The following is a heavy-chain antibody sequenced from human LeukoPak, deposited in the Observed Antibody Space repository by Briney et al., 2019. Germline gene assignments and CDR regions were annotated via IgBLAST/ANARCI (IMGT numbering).Heavy chain of an antibody. CDR1: GFTVSSNY. CDR3: ARDLGYCSGGSCYSAPFDY. J-gene: IGHJ4*02. Sequence: GFLRLSCAASGFTVSSNYMSWVRQAPGKGLEWVSVIYSGGSTYYADSVKGRFTISRDNSKNTLYLQMNSLRAEDTAVYYCARDLGYCSGGSCYSAPFDYWGQGTLVTVSS. V-gene: IGHV3-66*01. CDR2: IYSGGST. D-gene: IGHD2-15*01.